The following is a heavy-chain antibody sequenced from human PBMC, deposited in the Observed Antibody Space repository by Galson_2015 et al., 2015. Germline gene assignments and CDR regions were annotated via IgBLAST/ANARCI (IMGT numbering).Heavy chain of an antibody. CDR3: AKDPGAYNYPWD. Sequence: SLRLSCAGSGFGFDSYAMTWVRQAPGKGLEWVSSIGASGGSTYYADSVKGRFTISRDNSRNTLRLEMNSLRAEDTAVYYCAKDPGAYNYPWDWGQGTLVTVSS. CDR2: IGASGGST. CDR1: GFGFDSYA. J-gene: IGHJ4*02. V-gene: IGHV3-23*01. D-gene: IGHD5-18*01.